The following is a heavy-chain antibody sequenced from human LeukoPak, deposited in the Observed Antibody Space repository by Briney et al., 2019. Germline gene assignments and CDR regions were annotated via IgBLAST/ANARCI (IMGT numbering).Heavy chain of an antibody. CDR2: ISAYNGNT. D-gene: IGHD1-26*01. CDR3: ARDQGSYSAFDY. J-gene: IGHJ4*02. CDR1: GYTFTRHR. Sequence: GASVKVSCKASGYTFTRHRISWVRQAAGQGLEWMGWISAYNGNTKYAQKLQGRVTMTTDTSTSTAYMELRSLRCDDTAVYYCARDQGSYSAFDYWGQGTLVTVSS. V-gene: IGHV1-18*01.